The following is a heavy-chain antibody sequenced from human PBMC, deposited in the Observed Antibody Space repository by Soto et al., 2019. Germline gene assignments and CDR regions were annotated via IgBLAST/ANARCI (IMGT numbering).Heavy chain of an antibody. CDR1: GFTFSSYS. CDR3: ARGGPTVTTI. J-gene: IGHJ4*02. V-gene: IGHV3-21*01. CDR2: ISSSSSYI. Sequence: EVQLVESGGGLVKPGGSLRLSCAASGFTFSSYSMNWVRQAPGKGLEWVSSISSSSSYIYYADSVKGRFTISRDNAKNSLYLQMNSLRAKDTAVYYCARGGPTVTTIWGQGTLVTVSS. D-gene: IGHD4-17*01.